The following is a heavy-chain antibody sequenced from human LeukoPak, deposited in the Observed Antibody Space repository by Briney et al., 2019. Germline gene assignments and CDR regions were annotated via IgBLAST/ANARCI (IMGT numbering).Heavy chain of an antibody. CDR2: IYYSGST. D-gene: IGHD3-9*01. V-gene: IGHV4-59*08. J-gene: IGHJ3*02. Sequence: KPSETLSLTCTVSGGSISSYYWSWIRQPPGKGLEWIGYIYYSGSTNYNPSLKSRVTISVDTSKNQFSLKLSSVTAADTAVYYCARRDIGMYYDILTGPPGAFDIWGQGTMVTVSS. CDR1: GGSISSYY. CDR3: ARRDIGMYYDILTGPPGAFDI.